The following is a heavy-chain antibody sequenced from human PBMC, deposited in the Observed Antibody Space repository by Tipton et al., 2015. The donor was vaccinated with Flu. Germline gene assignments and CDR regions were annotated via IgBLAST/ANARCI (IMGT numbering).Heavy chain of an antibody. CDR3: ARGDSSGSLLDP. CDR1: GFTFSSYA. CDR2: ISSNGDNT. V-gene: IGHV3-64*01. Sequence: SLRLSCAASGFTFSSYAMHWVRQAPGMGLEFVSAISSNGDNTYYANSVKGRFTISRDNSKNTLHLQMSSLRVEDMAVYYCARGDSSGSLLDPWGQGTLVTVSS. D-gene: IGHD3-22*01. J-gene: IGHJ5*02.